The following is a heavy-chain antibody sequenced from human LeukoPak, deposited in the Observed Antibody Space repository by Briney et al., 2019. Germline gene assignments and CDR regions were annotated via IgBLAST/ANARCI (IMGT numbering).Heavy chain of an antibody. D-gene: IGHD2-21*01. V-gene: IGHV3-11*01. CDR2: ISSSGSTI. CDR3: AKAPVTSCRGAYCYPFDS. J-gene: IGHJ4*02. CDR1: GFTFSNAW. Sequence: GGSLRLSCAASGFTFSNAWMSWVRQAPGKGLEWVSYISSSGSTIYYADSVKGRFTISRDNAKNSLYLQMNSLRAEDAAVYFCAKAPVTSCRGAYCYPFDSWGQGTLVTVSS.